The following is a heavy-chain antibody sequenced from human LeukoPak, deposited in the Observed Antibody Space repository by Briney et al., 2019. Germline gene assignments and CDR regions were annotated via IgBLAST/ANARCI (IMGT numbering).Heavy chain of an antibody. D-gene: IGHD5-24*01. Sequence: SETLSLTCAVSGGSISSGGYSWSWIRQPPGKGLEWIGYIYHSGSTYYNPSLKSRVTISVDTSKNQFSLKLSSVTAADTAVYYCARGARAGYNLEPFDYWGQGTLVTVSS. CDR3: ARGARAGYNLEPFDY. J-gene: IGHJ4*02. CDR1: GGSISSGGYS. CDR2: IYHSGST. V-gene: IGHV4-30-2*01.